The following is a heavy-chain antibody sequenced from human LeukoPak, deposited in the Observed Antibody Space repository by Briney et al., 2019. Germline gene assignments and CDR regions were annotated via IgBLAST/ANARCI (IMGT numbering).Heavy chain of an antibody. CDR1: GFTFSNYG. J-gene: IGHJ5*02. D-gene: IGHD4-17*01. CDR2: ISYDGSNK. Sequence: PGGSLRLSCAASGFTFSNYGMHWVRQPPGQGLELVAVISYDGSNKYYADSVKGRFTISRDNSKNTLYLQMNSLRAEDTAVYYCARDGPTTTNRNNWFDPWGQGTLVTVSS. V-gene: IGHV3-30*03. CDR3: ARDGPTTTNRNNWFDP.